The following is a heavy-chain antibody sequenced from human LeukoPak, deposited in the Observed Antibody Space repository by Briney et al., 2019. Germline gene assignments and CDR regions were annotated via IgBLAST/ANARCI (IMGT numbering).Heavy chain of an antibody. D-gene: IGHD3-10*01. CDR1: GFTFSDYY. CDR3: ATGGSGTYTQYFDH. Sequence: GGSLRLSCAASGFTFSDYYMSWIRQAPGRGLEWVAAIPFDGSKQYYADSVKGRFTVSRDNSKNTLYLHMKNLRTEDTTIYYCATGGSGTYTQYFDHWGQGNLVTVSS. V-gene: IGHV3-30*03. J-gene: IGHJ4*02. CDR2: IPFDGSKQ.